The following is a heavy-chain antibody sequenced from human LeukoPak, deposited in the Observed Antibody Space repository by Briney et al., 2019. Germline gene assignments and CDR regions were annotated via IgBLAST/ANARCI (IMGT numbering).Heavy chain of an antibody. J-gene: IGHJ4*02. CDR2: INHSGST. CDR1: GGSFSGYY. CDR3: ARTDPYSSGWCHFDY. Sequence: SETLSLTCAVYGGSFSGYYWSWIRQPPGKGLEWIGEINHSGSTNYNPSLKSRVTISVDTSKNQFSLKLSSVTAADTAVYYCARTDPYSSGWCHFDYWGQGTLVTVSS. D-gene: IGHD6-19*01. V-gene: IGHV4-34*01.